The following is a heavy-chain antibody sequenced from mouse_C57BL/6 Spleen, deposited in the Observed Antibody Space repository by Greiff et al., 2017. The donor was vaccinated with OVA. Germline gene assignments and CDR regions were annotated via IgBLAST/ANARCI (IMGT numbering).Heavy chain of an antibody. CDR2: IYPGDGDT. V-gene: IGHV1-80*01. Sequence: QVQLQQSGAELVKPGASVKISCKASGYAFSSYWMNWVKQRPGKGLEWIGQIYPGDGDTNYNGKFKGKATLTADKSSSTAYMQLSSLTSEDSAVYFCARGEIRHWYFDVWGTGTTVTVSS. J-gene: IGHJ1*03. CDR3: ARGEIRHWYFDV. CDR1: GYAFSSYW.